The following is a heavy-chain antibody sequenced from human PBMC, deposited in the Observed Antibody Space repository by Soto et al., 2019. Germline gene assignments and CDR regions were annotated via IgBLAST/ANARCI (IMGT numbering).Heavy chain of an antibody. CDR3: ARDVSVAGGHFDY. D-gene: IGHD6-19*01. CDR2: IIPILGIA. V-gene: IGHV1-69*04. J-gene: IGHJ4*02. Sequence: ASVKVSCKASGGTFSSYTISWVRQAPGQGLEWMGRIIPILGIANYAQKFRGRVTITADKSTSTAYMELSSLRSEDTAVYYCARDVSVAGGHFDYWGQGTLVTVSS. CDR1: GGTFSSYT.